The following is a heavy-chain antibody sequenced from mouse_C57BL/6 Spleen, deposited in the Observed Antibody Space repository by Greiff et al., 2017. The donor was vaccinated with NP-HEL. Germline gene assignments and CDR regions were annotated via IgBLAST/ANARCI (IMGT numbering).Heavy chain of an antibody. CDR3: AKNIYYYGSSPYYAMDY. J-gene: IGHJ4*01. Sequence: VQRVESGPGLVQPSQSLSITCTVSGFSLTSYGVHWVRQSPGKGLEWLGVIWRGGSTDYNAAFMSRLGITKDNSKSQVFFKMNSLQADDTAIYYCAKNIYYYGSSPYYAMDYWGQGTSVTVSS. CDR2: IWRGGST. V-gene: IGHV2-5*01. D-gene: IGHD1-1*01. CDR1: GFSLTSYG.